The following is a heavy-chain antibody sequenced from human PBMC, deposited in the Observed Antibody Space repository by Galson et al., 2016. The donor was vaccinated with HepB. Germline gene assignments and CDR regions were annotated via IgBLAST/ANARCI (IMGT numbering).Heavy chain of an antibody. Sequence: SLRLSCAASGFAFSSYAMHWVRQAPGKGLECVSAIDNNGDNIFYADSVKGRFTISRDSSKYTLYLQMSNLRPEDTAVYYCAKDQTESDFWSSYYSYFDYWGQGTLVTVSS. J-gene: IGHJ4*02. D-gene: IGHD3-3*01. CDR3: AKDQTESDFWSSYYSYFDY. V-gene: IGHV3-64D*06. CDR1: GFAFSSYA. CDR2: IDNNGDNI.